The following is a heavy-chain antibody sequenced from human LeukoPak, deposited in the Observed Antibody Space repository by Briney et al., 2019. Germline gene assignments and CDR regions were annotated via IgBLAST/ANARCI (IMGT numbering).Heavy chain of an antibody. CDR3: ARDPRPSYYDNSDLNHFDY. D-gene: IGHD3-22*01. Sequence: SVKVSCKASGGSFSSYAFRWVRQAPGQGLEGMGRIIPIYGTATYAQKFQGRVTITADRSTSTAYMELSSLRSEDTAVFYCARDPRPSYYDNSDLNHFDYWGQGTLVTVSS. J-gene: IGHJ4*02. CDR2: IIPIYGTA. CDR1: GGSFSSYA. V-gene: IGHV1-69*06.